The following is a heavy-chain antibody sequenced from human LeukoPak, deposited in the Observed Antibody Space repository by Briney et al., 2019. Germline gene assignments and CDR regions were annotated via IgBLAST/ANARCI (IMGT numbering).Heavy chain of an antibody. J-gene: IGHJ4*02. Sequence: SETLSLTCAVYGGSFSGYYWSWIRQPPGKGLEWIGEINHSGSTNYNPSLKSRVTISVDTSKNQFSLKLSSVTAADTAVYYCARGTRYGRSARHFDYWGQGTLVTVSS. V-gene: IGHV4-34*01. CDR3: ARGTRYGRSARHFDY. CDR2: INHSGST. D-gene: IGHD6-6*01. CDR1: GGSFSGYY.